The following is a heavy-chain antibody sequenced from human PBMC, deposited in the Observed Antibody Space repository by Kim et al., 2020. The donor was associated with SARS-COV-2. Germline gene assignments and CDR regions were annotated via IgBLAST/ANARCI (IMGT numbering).Heavy chain of an antibody. J-gene: IGHJ6*02. CDR1: GGTFSQYG. CDR2: IIPIFGTT. CDR3: ARDRGSLSGMDV. V-gene: IGHV1-69*13. D-gene: IGHD2-15*01. Sequence: SVKVSCKASGGTFSQYGISWVRQAPGQGLEWMGAIIPIFGTTHYAPKFQGRVTITADEFSNTANMELTSLTSGDTAVYYCARDRGSLSGMDVWGQGTTVTVTS.